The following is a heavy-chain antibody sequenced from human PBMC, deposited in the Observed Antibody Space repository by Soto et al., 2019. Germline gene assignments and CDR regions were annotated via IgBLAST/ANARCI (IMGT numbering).Heavy chain of an antibody. V-gene: IGHV3-23*01. CDR3: ATVPEYRDGSSFYYFDP. CDR2: ITTTGDTS. CDR1: GFTFSDFA. J-gene: IGHJ4*02. Sequence: PGGSLRLSCAASGFTFSDFAMNWVRQTPGKRLEWVSIITTTGDTSYYADSVKGRFTISRDNSKNMLYLQMNNLRVDDTAIYLCATVPEYRDGSSFYYFDPWGQGA. D-gene: IGHD6-6*01.